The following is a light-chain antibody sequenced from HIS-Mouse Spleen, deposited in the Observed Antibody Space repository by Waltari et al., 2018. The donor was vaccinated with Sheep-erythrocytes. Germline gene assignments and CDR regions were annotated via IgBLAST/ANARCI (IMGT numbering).Light chain of an antibody. V-gene: IGLV2-14*01. CDR3: SSYTSSSTWV. CDR2: EVS. Sequence: QSALTQPASVSGSPGQAITISCTGTSSDVGGYNYVSWYQKHHGKPPKLMIYEVSNRPSGVSNRFSGPKSGNTASPTISGLQAEDEADYYCSSYTSSSTWVFGGGTKLTVL. CDR1: SSDVGGYNY. J-gene: IGLJ3*02.